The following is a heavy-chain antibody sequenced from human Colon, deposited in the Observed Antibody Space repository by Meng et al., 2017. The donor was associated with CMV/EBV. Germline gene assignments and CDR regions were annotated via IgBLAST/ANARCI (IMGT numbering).Heavy chain of an antibody. D-gene: IGHD3-10*01. CDR1: GFSFDDYA. Sequence: GGSLRLSCAASGFSFDDYAMNWVRQAPGKGLEWVSSINWNSGSITYADSVKGRFTISIDNAKKSLYLQMDSLRPEDTALYYCANAWRGSSPPYFFDHWGQGTRVTVSS. CDR2: INWNSGSI. V-gene: IGHV3-9*01. J-gene: IGHJ4*02. CDR3: ANAWRGSSPPYFFDH.